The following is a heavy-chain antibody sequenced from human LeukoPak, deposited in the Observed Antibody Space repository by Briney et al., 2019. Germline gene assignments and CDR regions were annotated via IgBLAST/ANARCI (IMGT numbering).Heavy chain of an antibody. Sequence: ASVKVSCKASGYTFTSYYMHWVRQAPGQGLEWMGIINPSGGSTSYAQKFQGRVTMTRDTSTSTVYMELSSLRSEDTAVYYCAREEAGYSSGWSVRGFDYWGQGTLVTVSS. V-gene: IGHV1-46*01. CDR1: GYTFTSYY. CDR2: INPSGGST. CDR3: AREEAGYSSGWSVRGFDY. D-gene: IGHD6-19*01. J-gene: IGHJ4*02.